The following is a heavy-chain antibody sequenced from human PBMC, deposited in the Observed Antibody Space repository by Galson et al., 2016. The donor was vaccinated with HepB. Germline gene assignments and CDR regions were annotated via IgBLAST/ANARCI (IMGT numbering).Heavy chain of an antibody. CDR3: ARQSDCSSISCPSDY. D-gene: IGHD2-2*01. Sequence: SLRLSCAASGFTFSSSAMHWVRQAPGKRPESVSAISSNGGTTYYANSVKGRFTISRDNSKNTLYLQMGGLRAEDMAVYYCARQSDCSSISCPSDYWGQGTLVTVSS. J-gene: IGHJ4*02. V-gene: IGHV3-64*01. CDR2: ISSNGGTT. CDR1: GFTFSSSA.